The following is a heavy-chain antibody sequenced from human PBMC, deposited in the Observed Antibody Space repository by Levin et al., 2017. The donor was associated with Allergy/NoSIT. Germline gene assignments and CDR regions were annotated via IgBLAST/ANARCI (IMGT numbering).Heavy chain of an antibody. CDR1: GGSISSGGYY. J-gene: IGHJ3*02. V-gene: IGHV4-31*03. CDR3: ARERTTVTTGRAFDS. CDR2: IYYSGST. D-gene: IGHD4-17*01. Sequence: ASETLSLTCTVSGGSISSGGYYWSWIRQHPGKGLEWIGYIYYSGSTYYNPSLKSRVTISVDTSKNQFSLKLSSVTAADTAVYYCARERTTVTTGRAFDSWGQGTMVTVSS.